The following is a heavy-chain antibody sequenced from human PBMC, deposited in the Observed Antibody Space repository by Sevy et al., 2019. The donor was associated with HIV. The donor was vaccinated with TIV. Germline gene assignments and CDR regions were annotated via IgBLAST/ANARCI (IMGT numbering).Heavy chain of an antibody. Sequence: GGSLRLSCAASGFTFSSYAMSWVRQAPGQGLEWVSAISGSGGSTYYADSVKGRFTISRDNSKNTLYLQMNSLRAEDTAVYYCAKDDSSGYLYYFDYWGQGTLVTVSS. CDR3: AKDDSSGYLYYFDY. D-gene: IGHD3-22*01. CDR2: ISGSGGST. V-gene: IGHV3-23*01. J-gene: IGHJ4*02. CDR1: GFTFSSYA.